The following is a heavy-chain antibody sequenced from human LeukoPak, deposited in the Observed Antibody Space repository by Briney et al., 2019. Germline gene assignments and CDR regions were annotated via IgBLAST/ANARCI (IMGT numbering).Heavy chain of an antibody. V-gene: IGHV3-23*03. CDR2: IDHAGTNAGT. Sequence: GGSLRLCCAASGFTFSDFSMTWVRQAPGKGLEWVSSIDHAGTNAGTYYADSVKGRFTISRDNSKNTLCLQLNSLRADDTAVYYCAKDWGPLDMRGQGTMVTVSS. CDR1: GFTFSDFS. J-gene: IGHJ3*02. CDR3: AKDWGPLDM. D-gene: IGHD3-16*01.